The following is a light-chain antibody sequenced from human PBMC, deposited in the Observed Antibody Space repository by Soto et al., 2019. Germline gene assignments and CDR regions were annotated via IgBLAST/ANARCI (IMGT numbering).Light chain of an antibody. CDR1: SSDVGGYNY. CDR2: DVS. J-gene: IGLJ1*01. Sequence: QSALTQPASVSGSPRQSITISCTGTSSDVGGYNYVSWYQHHPGKAPKLMIYDVSNRPSGVSNRFSGSKSGNTASLSISGLQPEDEADYYCSSYRTSNTRQIVCGAGTKVTVL. CDR3: SSYRTSNTRQIV. V-gene: IGLV2-14*03.